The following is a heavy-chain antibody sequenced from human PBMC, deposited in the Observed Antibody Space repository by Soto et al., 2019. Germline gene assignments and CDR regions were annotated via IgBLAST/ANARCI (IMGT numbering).Heavy chain of an antibody. CDR2: INPNSGGT. D-gene: IGHD6-13*01. CDR3: ARDESISSSWYNY. CDR1: GYTFTGYY. Sequence: ASVKVSCKASGYTFTGYYMHWVRQAPGQGLEWMGWINPNSGGTNYAQKFQGWVTMTRDTSISTAYMELSRLRSDDTAVYYCARDESISSSWYNYWGQGTLVTVSS. J-gene: IGHJ4*02. V-gene: IGHV1-2*04.